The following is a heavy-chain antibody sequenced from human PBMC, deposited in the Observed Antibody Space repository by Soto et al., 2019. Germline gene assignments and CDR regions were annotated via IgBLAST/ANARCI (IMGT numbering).Heavy chain of an antibody. D-gene: IGHD5-12*01. Sequence: QVQLVQSGAEVKKPGASVKVSCKASGYTFTSYGISWVRQAPGQGLEWMGWISAYNGNTNYAQKLQGRVTMTTDTSTSTAYMELRSLRSDDTAVYYSARLVKSGYDYIGTLYFDYWGQGTLVTVSS. J-gene: IGHJ4*02. CDR3: ARLVKSGYDYIGTLYFDY. CDR2: ISAYNGNT. CDR1: GYTFTSYG. V-gene: IGHV1-18*01.